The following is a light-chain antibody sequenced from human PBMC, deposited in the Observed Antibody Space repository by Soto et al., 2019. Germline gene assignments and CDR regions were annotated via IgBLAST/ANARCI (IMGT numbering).Light chain of an antibody. V-gene: IGKV3-20*01. J-gene: IGKJ1*01. CDR3: QHYGSSSWT. CDR2: GAS. CDR1: ESVSSIY. Sequence: DIVLTQSPGTLSLSPGERATLSCRTSESVSSIYLAWYQQTPGKAPRPLIYGASTRATGIPDRFSGSGSGTDFTLTIIRLEPEDFAVYFCQHYGSSSWTFGQGTKVEIK.